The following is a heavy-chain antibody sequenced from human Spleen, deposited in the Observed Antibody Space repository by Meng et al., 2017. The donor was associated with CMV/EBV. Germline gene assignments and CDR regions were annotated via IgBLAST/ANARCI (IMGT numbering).Heavy chain of an antibody. CDR1: GYGFTSYG. CDR2: ISPYTGDT. J-gene: IGHJ4*02. Sequence: ASVKVSCKASGYGFTSYGISWVRQGPGQGLEWMGWISPYTGDTNYAQNLQGRLTMTTDTSTMTAYMELRSLRSDDTAVYYCARDNNWGPDYWGQGTLVTVSS. CDR3: ARDNNWGPDY. D-gene: IGHD7-27*01. V-gene: IGHV1-18*01.